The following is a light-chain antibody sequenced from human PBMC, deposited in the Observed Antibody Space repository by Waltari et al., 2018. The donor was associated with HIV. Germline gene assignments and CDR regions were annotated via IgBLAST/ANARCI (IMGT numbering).Light chain of an antibody. J-gene: IGLJ2*01. V-gene: IGLV2-8*01. Sequence: QSALTQPPSASGSPGQSVTISCTGTSSDVGRYNYVSWYQQHPGKAPKLMIYEVTKRPSGVPDRFSCSKSGNTASLTISGLQTEDEAYYYCSSYAGSSNLLVFGGGTKLTVL. CDR2: EVT. CDR1: SSDVGRYNY. CDR3: SSYAGSSNLLV.